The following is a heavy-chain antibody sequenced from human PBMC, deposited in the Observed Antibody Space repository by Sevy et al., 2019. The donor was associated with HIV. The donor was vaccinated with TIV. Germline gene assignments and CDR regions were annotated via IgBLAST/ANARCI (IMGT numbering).Heavy chain of an antibody. CDR2: ISSSGSTI. CDR3: ARGEQQPRRASQAENPDY. D-gene: IGHD6-13*01. Sequence: GGSLRLSCAASGFTFSSYEMNWVRQAPGKGLEWVSYISSSGSTIYYADSVKGRFTISRDNAKNSLYLQMNSLRAEDTAVYYCARGEQQPRRASQAENPDYWGQGTLVTVSS. CDR1: GFTFSSYE. V-gene: IGHV3-48*03. J-gene: IGHJ4*02.